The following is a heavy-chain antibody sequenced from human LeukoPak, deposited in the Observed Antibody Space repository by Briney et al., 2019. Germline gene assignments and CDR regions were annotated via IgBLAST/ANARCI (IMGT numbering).Heavy chain of an antibody. CDR1: GFGISSNW. J-gene: IGHJ5*02. D-gene: IGHD2-2*01. Sequence: GGSLRLSCAASGFGISSNWMHWVRQAPGKGLVWVSRINSDGSSTTYADSVKGRFTISRDNAENTLSLQMNSLRAEDSAVYYCARGCRYCSSSRWLDPWGQGTLVTVSS. CDR2: INSDGSST. V-gene: IGHV3-74*01. CDR3: ARGCRYCSSSRWLDP.